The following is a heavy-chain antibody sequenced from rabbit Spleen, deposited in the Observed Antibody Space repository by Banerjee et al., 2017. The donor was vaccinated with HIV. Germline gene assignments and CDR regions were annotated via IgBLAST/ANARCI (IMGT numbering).Heavy chain of an antibody. Sequence: QQQLEESGGGLVKPGGTLTLTCKASGIDFSSNYWICWVRQAPGKGLEWIGYIDPIFGRTYYASWVNGRFTISSHNAQNTLYLQLNSLTAADTATYFCVRDLGYDDYSEKGYFNLWGPGTLVTVS. J-gene: IGHJ4*01. CDR3: VRDLGYDDYSEKGYFNL. D-gene: IGHD2-1*01. V-gene: IGHV1S43*01. CDR2: IDPIFGRT. CDR1: GIDFSSNYW.